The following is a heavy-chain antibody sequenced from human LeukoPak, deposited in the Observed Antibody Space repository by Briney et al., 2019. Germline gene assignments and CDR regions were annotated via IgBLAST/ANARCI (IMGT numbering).Heavy chain of an antibody. V-gene: IGHV4-4*07. D-gene: IGHD2-21*01. Sequence: SETLSLTCTVSGGSISSYYWSWIRQPAGKGLEWIGRIYTSGSTNYNPSLRSRVTMSVDTSKNQFSLKLSSVTAADTAVYYCARLAYVIGWFDPWGQGTLVTVSS. J-gene: IGHJ5*02. CDR1: GGSISSYY. CDR2: IYTSGST. CDR3: ARLAYVIGWFDP.